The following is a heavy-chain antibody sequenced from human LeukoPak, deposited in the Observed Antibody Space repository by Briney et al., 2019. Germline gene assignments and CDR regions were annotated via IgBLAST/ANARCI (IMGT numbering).Heavy chain of an antibody. J-gene: IGHJ4*02. D-gene: IGHD3-22*01. CDR1: GGPFSGYY. Sequence: SGTLSLTCAVYGGPFSGYYWSWIRQPPGKGLEWIGEINHSGSTNYNPSLKSRVTISVDTSKNQFSLKLSSVTAADTAVYYCARGDSSGYYSPYFDYWGQGTLVTVSS. CDR2: INHSGST. CDR3: ARGDSSGYYSPYFDY. V-gene: IGHV4-34*01.